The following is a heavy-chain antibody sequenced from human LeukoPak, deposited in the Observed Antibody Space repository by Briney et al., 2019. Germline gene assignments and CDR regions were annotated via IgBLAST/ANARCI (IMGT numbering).Heavy chain of an antibody. Sequence: GGSLRLSCAASGFTFSSYAMSWVRQAPGKGLEWVSAISGSGGSTYYADSVKGRFTISRDNSKNTLYLQMNSLRAEDTAVYYCAKEDGYGGSGSLYYFDYWGQGTLVTVSS. D-gene: IGHD3-10*01. CDR1: GFTFSSYA. J-gene: IGHJ4*02. CDR2: ISGSGGST. CDR3: AKEDGYGGSGSLYYFDY. V-gene: IGHV3-23*01.